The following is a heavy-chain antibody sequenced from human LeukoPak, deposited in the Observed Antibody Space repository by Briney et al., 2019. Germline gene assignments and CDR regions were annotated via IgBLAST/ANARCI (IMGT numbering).Heavy chain of an antibody. CDR1: GGSVTDYY. V-gene: IGHV4-59*02. J-gene: IGHJ6*03. D-gene: IGHD6-13*01. CDR3: ARDVRAVYSSSWDRPNYYYYYMDV. Sequence: SETLSLTCTVSGGSVTDYYWSWIRQSPGKGLEWTGYIYYTGTSYNPSLKSRVTISADTSKNQFSLKLISVTAADTAVYYCARDVRAVYSSSWDRPNYYYYYMDVWGKGTTVTVSS. CDR2: IYYTGT.